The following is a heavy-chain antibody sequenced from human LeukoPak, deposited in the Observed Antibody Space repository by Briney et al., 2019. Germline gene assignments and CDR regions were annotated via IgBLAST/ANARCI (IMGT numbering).Heavy chain of an antibody. CDR3: ARAGLDDFWSGYYQFYGMDV. D-gene: IGHD3-3*01. CDR1: GFTFSSYA. V-gene: IGHV3-30*09. Sequence: GGSLRLSCAASGFTFSSYAMHWVRQAPGKGLEWVAVISYDGSNKCYADSVKGRFAISRDNSKNTLYLQMNSLRAEDTAVYYRARAGLDDFWSGYYQFYGMDVWGQGTTVTVSS. J-gene: IGHJ6*02. CDR2: ISYDGSNK.